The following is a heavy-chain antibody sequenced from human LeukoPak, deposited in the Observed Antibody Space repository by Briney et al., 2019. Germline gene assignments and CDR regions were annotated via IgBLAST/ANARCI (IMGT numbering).Heavy chain of an antibody. Sequence: ASVKVSCKASGYTFTSYYMHWVRQAPGQGLEWMGIINPSGGSTSYAQKFQGRVTMTRDMSTSTVYMELSSLRSEDTAVYYCARGVPTWGHYYYYYYMDVWGKGTTVTVSS. CDR3: ARGVPTWGHYYYYYYMDV. D-gene: IGHD7-27*01. CDR2: INPSGGST. CDR1: GYTFTSYY. J-gene: IGHJ6*03. V-gene: IGHV1-46*01.